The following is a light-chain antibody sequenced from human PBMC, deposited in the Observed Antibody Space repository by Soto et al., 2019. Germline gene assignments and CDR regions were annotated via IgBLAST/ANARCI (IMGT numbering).Light chain of an antibody. V-gene: IGKV1-12*01. CDR2: TAS. CDR1: QGISTW. Sequence: DIQMTQSPSSLSASVGDRVTITCRASQGISTWLAWYQQKPGKAPKLLIYTASRLQSGVPPRFSGSGSGTDFTLTISSLQPEDFATYYCQQSYYTPLTFGGGTKVDIK. CDR3: QQSYYTPLT. J-gene: IGKJ4*01.